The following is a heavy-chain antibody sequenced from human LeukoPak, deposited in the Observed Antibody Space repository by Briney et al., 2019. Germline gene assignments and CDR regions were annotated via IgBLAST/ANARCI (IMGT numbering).Heavy chain of an antibody. V-gene: IGHV3-21*01. CDR1: GFTFSSYS. D-gene: IGHD7-27*01. Sequence: PGGSLRLSCAASGFTFSSYSMNWVRQAPGKGLEWVSFISSSSSYIYYADSVKGRLTISRDNAKNSLYLQMNSLRAEDTAVYYCARDPWGYYFDYWGQGTLVTVSS. J-gene: IGHJ4*02. CDR3: ARDPWGYYFDY. CDR2: ISSSSSYI.